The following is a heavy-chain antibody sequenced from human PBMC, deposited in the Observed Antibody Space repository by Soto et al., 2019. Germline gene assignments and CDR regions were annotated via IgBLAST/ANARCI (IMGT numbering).Heavy chain of an antibody. Sequence: QVQLVQSGAEVKKPGSSVKVSCKASGGTFSSYAISWVRQAPGQGLEWMGGIIPILGTANYAQKFQGRVTITADESTSTAYMELSSLRSEDTAVYYCERGHCISTSCYPGNMDVWGQGTTVTVSS. CDR1: GGTFSSYA. D-gene: IGHD2-2*01. CDR3: ERGHCISTSCYPGNMDV. V-gene: IGHV1-69*11. J-gene: IGHJ6*02. CDR2: IIPILGTA.